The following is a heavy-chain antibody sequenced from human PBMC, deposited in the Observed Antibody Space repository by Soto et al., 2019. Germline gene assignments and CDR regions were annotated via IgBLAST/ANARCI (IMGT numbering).Heavy chain of an antibody. V-gene: IGHV3-23*01. CDR2: ISGSGGST. D-gene: IGHD3-9*01. J-gene: IGHJ4*02. CDR3: ASTLRYYDILTGYYNGLGPHYFDY. CDR1: GFTFSSYA. Sequence: GGSLRLSCAASGFTFSSYAMSWVRQAPGKGLEWASAISGSGGSTYYADSVKGRFTISRDNSKNTLYLQMNSLRAEDTAVYYCASTLRYYDILTGYYNGLGPHYFDYWGQGTLVTVSS.